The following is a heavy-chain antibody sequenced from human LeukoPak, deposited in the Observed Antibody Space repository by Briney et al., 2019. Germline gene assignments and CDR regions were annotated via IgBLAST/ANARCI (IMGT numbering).Heavy chain of an antibody. CDR1: GFRFSNYA. J-gene: IGHJ5*02. CDR3: AHLTRGYSDSDYGS. D-gene: IGHD5-12*01. Sequence: GGSLRLSCAASGFRFSNYALTWVRQVQGKGLEWVSTISGSGGNTYYADSVKGRFTISRDNSKNTLFLQMNSLRAEDTAMFYCAHLTRGYSDSDYGSWGQGTLVTVSS. CDR2: ISGSGGNT. V-gene: IGHV3-23*01.